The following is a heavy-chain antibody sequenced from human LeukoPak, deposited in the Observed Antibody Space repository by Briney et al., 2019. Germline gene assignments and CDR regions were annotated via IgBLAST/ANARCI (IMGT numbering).Heavy chain of an antibody. CDR1: GYTFTSYD. D-gene: IGHD4-23*01. CDR3: AREAPGYSGFDY. J-gene: IGHJ4*02. V-gene: IGHV1-8*01. Sequence: ASVKVSCKASGYTFTSYDINWVRQATGQGLEWMGWMNPNSGNTGYAQKFQGRVTMTRNTSISTAYMELSSLRSEDTAVYYCAREAPGYSGFDYWGQGTLVTVSS. CDR2: MNPNSGNT.